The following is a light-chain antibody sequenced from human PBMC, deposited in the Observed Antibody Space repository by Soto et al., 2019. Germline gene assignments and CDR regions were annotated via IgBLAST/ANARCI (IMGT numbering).Light chain of an antibody. CDR2: AAS. Sequence: IQLTQSPSSLSASVGDRVTITCRASQGISSYLAWYQQKPGKAPKLLIYAASTLQSGVPSRFSGSGSGTDFTLTISSLQAEDVAVYYCQQYYGSPLTFGGGTKVDIK. J-gene: IGKJ4*01. CDR3: QQYYGSPLT. V-gene: IGKV1-9*01. CDR1: QGISSY.